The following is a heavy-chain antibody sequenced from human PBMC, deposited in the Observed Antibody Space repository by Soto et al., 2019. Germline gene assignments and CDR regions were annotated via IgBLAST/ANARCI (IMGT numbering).Heavy chain of an antibody. CDR3: SREWELRARGLDV. D-gene: IGHD1-26*01. Sequence: QVQLQESGPGLVKPSETLSLTCAVSGVSISSYSWSWIRQPAGKGLEWIGRIHSSGSTNYNPSLKSRVTTSVDTSKNQFSLRLNSVTAADTAVYFCSREWELRARGLDVWGQGTTVTVSS. CDR2: IHSSGST. V-gene: IGHV4-4*07. CDR1: GVSISSYS. J-gene: IGHJ6*02.